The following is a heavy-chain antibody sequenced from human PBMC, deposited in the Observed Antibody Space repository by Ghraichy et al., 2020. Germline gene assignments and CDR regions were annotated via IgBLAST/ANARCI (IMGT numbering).Heavy chain of an antibody. D-gene: IGHD1-1*01. V-gene: IGHV3-21*01. CDR2: ISSRSGYI. J-gene: IGHJ6*02. CDR3: ARPLGLAGTGRYYAMDV. Sequence: LSLTCAASGFTFSDYSIYWIRQAPGKGLEWVSSISSRSGYIYYADSVKGRFSISRDNAKNSLYLQMNSLRAEDTAVYYCARPLGLAGTGRYYAMDVWGQGTTGTVAS. CDR1: GFTFSDYS.